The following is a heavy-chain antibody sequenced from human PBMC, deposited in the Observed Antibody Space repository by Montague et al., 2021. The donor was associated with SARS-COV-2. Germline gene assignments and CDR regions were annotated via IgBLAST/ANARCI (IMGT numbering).Heavy chain of an antibody. D-gene: IGHD3-9*01. CDR3: ARPRPYYDILTGNPFDV. V-gene: IGHV4-39*01. CDR2: IYYSGKG. CDR1: GGSVTSGTYY. J-gene: IGHJ3*01. Sequence: SETLSLTCTVSGGSVTSGTYYWGWIRQPPGKGLEWIGSIYYSGKGYYXPSLKSRATIFVDTSKNQFSLQLSSVTAADTAVYYCARPRPYYDILTGNPFDVWGQGTMVTVSS.